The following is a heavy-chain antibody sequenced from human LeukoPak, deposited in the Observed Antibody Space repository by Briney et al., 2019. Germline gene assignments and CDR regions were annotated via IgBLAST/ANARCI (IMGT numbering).Heavy chain of an antibody. CDR2: IYSGGST. D-gene: IGHD4-23*01. J-gene: IGHJ4*02. CDR3: AKGTTTLVVTKIDY. CDR1: GFTVSSNY. Sequence: GGSLRLSCAASGFTVSSNYMNWVRQAPGKGLEWVSVIYSGGSTYYADSVKGRFTISRDNSKNTLYLQMNSLRAEDTAVYYCAKGTTTLVVTKIDYWGQGTLVTVSS. V-gene: IGHV3-53*05.